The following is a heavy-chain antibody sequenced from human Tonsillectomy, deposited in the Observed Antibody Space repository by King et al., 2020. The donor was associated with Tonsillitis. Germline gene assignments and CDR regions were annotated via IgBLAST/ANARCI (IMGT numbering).Heavy chain of an antibody. CDR3: ARITMVRGVTGDY. V-gene: IGHV4-39*01. Sequence: QLQESGPGLVKPSGTLSLTCTVSGGSISSSSYYWGWIRQPPGKGLEWIGSIYYSGSTYYNPSLKSRVTISVDTSKNQFSLKLSSVTAADTAVYYCARITMVRGVTGDYWGQGTLVTVSS. J-gene: IGHJ4*02. CDR2: IYYSGST. CDR1: GGSISSSSYY. D-gene: IGHD3-10*01.